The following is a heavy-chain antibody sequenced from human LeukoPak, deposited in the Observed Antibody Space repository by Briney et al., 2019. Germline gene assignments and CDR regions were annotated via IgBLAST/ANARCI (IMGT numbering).Heavy chain of an antibody. CDR1: GGSFSGYY. CDR3: ARSRRWFGDNGMDV. V-gene: IGHV4-34*01. Sequence: SETLSLTCAVYGGSFSGYYWGWIRQPPGKGLEWIVEINHSGTTNSNPSRNSRVTISVHTSKNQFSLRLRSATAADTAVYYCARSRRWFGDNGMDVWGQGTTVTVSS. D-gene: IGHD3-10*01. J-gene: IGHJ6*02. CDR2: INHSGTT.